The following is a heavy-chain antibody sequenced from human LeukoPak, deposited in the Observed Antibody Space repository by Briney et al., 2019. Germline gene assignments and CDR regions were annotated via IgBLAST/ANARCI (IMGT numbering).Heavy chain of an antibody. J-gene: IGHJ4*02. CDR3: ARANALYCSSTSCLFDY. Sequence: ASVKVSCKASGYTLTGRYMHWVRQAPGQGLEWMAWINPNSGGTYYAQNFHDRITMTRDTSISTAYMELSRLRSDDTAIYYCARANALYCSSTSCLFDYWGQGTLVTVSS. CDR1: GYTLTGRY. D-gene: IGHD2-2*01. V-gene: IGHV1-2*02. CDR2: INPNSGGT.